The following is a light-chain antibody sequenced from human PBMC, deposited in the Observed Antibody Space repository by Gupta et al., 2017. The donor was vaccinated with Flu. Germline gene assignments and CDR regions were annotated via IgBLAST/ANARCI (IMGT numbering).Light chain of an antibody. CDR2: WAS. CDR1: QTILYFSNNKNY. J-gene: IGKJ1*01. V-gene: IGKV4-1*01. CDR3: HQFSSTPWT. Sequence: SLGERATINCKSNQTILYFSNNKNYLAWYQHKPGQAPMLLLYWASTRESGVPDRFSGSGSATDFTLTITSLHAEDVAVYYCHQFSSTPWTFGQGTKVEIK.